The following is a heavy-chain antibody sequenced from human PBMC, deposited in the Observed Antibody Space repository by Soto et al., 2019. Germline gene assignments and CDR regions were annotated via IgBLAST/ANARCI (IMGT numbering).Heavy chain of an antibody. V-gene: IGHV3-15*07. CDR3: SSGMAAGTY. CDR2: IKSKAAGGTA. J-gene: IGHJ4*02. D-gene: IGHD6-13*01. Sequence: PGGSLRLSCAVPGLTFTDAWMNWMRQAPGKGPEWVGRIKSKAAGGTADYAAAVKDRFTMSRDDSKNMLYLQMNSLKSADTAVYYCSSGMAAGTYWGQGTLVTVSS. CDR1: GLTFTDAW.